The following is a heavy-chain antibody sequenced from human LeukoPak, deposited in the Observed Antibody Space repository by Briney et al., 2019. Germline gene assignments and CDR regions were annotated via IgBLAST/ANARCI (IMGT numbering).Heavy chain of an antibody. D-gene: IGHD6-25*01. CDR3: AREGGFYRPLDY. Sequence: PSETLSLTCGVSGGSVSSTNWWTWIRQPPGKGLEWIGEVHLDGRTNFNPSLKSRLTMSLDLSENHVSLKLTSLTAADTPVYYCAREGGFYRPLDYAGQGTLVTVSS. V-gene: IGHV4-4*02. CDR1: GGSVSSTNW. J-gene: IGHJ4*02. CDR2: VHLDGRT.